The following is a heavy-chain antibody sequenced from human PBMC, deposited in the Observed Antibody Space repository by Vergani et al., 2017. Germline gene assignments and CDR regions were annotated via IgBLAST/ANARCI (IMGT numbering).Heavy chain of an antibody. Sequence: QVQLVQSGAEVKKTGASVRVSCKDSGFTFTSYHIHWVRQATGQGLDWLGRIDPNSVDTRYSQRFQDRVTITRDTSINKAYMEMTSLRPDDTAIYYCAGVIVACSRTNCFADHWGQGTLVTGSS. CDR2: IDPNSVDT. V-gene: IGHV1-2*06. J-gene: IGHJ4*02. CDR3: AGVIVACSRTNCFADH. CDR1: GFTFTSYH. D-gene: IGHD2-2*01.